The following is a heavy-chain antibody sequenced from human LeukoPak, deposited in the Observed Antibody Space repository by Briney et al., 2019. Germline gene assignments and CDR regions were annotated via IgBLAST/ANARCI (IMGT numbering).Heavy chain of an antibody. CDR2: IKSKTDGGTT. CDR1: GFTFSNAW. D-gene: IGHD6-13*01. CDR3: TTEEPQQLVFPGLRTQTTSGPH. Sequence: NPGGSLRLSCAASGFTFSNAWMSWVRQAPGKGLEWVGRIKSKTDGGTTDYAAPVKGRFTISRDDSKNTLYLQMNSLKTEDTAVYYCTTEEPQQLVFPGLRTQTTSGPHWGQGTLVTVSS. V-gene: IGHV3-15*01. J-gene: IGHJ4*02.